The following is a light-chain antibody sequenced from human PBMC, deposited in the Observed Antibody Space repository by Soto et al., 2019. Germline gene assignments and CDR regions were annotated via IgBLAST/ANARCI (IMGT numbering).Light chain of an antibody. J-gene: IGKJ1*01. V-gene: IGKV1-5*03. CDR1: QSISSW. Sequence: DIQMTQSPSTLSASVGDRVTITCRASQSISSWLAWYQQKPGKAPKLLIYKASSLESGVPSRFSGSGSGTEFTLTISSLQPDDFVTYYCQQYNSYSQTFGQGTKVVIK. CDR3: QQYNSYSQT. CDR2: KAS.